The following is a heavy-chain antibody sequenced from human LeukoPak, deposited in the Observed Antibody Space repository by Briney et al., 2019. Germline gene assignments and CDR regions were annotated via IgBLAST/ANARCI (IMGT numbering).Heavy chain of an antibody. Sequence: PSQTLSLTCTVSGGSISSGSYYWSWIRQPAGKGLEWIGRIYTSGSTNYNPSLKSRVTISVDTSKNQFSLKLSSVTAADTAVYYCAGSIVVVTASGMGVWGQGTTVTVSS. CDR2: IYTSGST. D-gene: IGHD2-21*02. CDR1: GGSISSGSYY. V-gene: IGHV4-61*02. J-gene: IGHJ6*02. CDR3: AGSIVVVTASGMGV.